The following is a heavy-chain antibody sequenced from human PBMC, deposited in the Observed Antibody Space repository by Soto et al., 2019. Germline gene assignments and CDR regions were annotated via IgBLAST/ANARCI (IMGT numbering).Heavy chain of an antibody. J-gene: IGHJ5*02. Sequence: PSETLSLTCAVSGDSISSVDIYWSWLRQLPGRDLEWIANFYYSGATDYNPSLKSRLSMSIDRSENQFSLNLSSVTAADTAMYYCARGVDYDEYSFDPWGQGTLVTVSS. CDR3: ARGVDYDEYSFDP. CDR2: FYYSGAT. D-gene: IGHD4-17*01. CDR1: GDSISSVDIY. V-gene: IGHV4-31*02.